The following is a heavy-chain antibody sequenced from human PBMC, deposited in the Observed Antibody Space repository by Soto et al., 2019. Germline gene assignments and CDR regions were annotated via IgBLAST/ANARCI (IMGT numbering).Heavy chain of an antibody. J-gene: IGHJ5*02. CDR3: ATDPLKYDSGWYLDWWLHP. V-gene: IGHV1-8*01. Sequence: ASVKVSCKASGYTFTSYDINWVRQATGQGLEWMGWMNPNSGNTGYAQKFQGRVTMTRNTSISTAYMGLNSLRVEDTAVYYCATDPLKYDSGWYLDWWLHPWGQGTLVTVSS. D-gene: IGHD3-9*01. CDR2: MNPNSGNT. CDR1: GYTFTSYD.